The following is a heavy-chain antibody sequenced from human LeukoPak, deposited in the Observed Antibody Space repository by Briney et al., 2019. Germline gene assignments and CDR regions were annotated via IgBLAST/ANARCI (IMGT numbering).Heavy chain of an antibody. CDR1: GGSISSGDYY. J-gene: IGHJ5*02. V-gene: IGHV4-30-4*01. Sequence: PSETLSLTCTVSGGSISSGDYYWSWIHQPPGKSLEWIGYIYYSGSTYYNPSLKSRVTISVDTSKNQFSLKLSSVTAADTAMYYCASSYYYDSSGTGNWFDPWGQGTLVTVSS. CDR3: ASSYYYDSSGTGNWFDP. CDR2: IYYSGST. D-gene: IGHD3-22*01.